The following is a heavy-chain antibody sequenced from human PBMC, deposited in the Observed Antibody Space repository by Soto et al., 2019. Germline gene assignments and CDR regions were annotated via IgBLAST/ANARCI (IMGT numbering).Heavy chain of an antibody. V-gene: IGHV3-30*18. CDR1: GFTFSSYG. CDR2: ISYDGSNK. J-gene: IGHJ4*02. Sequence: GSLRLSCAASGFTFSSYGMHWVRQAPGKGLEWVAVISYDGSNKYYADSVKGRFTISRDNSKNTLYLQMNSLRAEDTAVSYCAKEMGDLVVLPAAIGHSNYLVYWGQGTLVTV. D-gene: IGHD2-2*02. CDR3: AKEMGDLVVLPAAIGHSNYLVY.